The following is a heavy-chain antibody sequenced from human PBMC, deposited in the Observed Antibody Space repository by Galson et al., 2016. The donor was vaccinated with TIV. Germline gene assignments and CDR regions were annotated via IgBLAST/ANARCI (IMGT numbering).Heavy chain of an antibody. CDR2: LFYSGGT. V-gene: IGHV4-39*07. J-gene: IGHJ4*02. CDR3: ASVSITGTSPPRGYFDY. D-gene: IGHD1-20*01. Sequence: SLTCTVSGDSISSSSYYWGWIRQPPGKGLEWIGNLFYSGGTNSNPSLKSRVTISVDTSKNQFSLRLSSVTAADTAVYYCASVSITGTSPPRGYFDYWGQGSLVTGSS. CDR1: GDSISSSSYY.